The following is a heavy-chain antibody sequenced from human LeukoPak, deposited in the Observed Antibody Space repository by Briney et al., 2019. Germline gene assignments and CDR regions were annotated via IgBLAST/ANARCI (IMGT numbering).Heavy chain of an antibody. Sequence: SETLSLTCAVYGGSFSGYYWSWIRQPPGKGLEWIGEINHSGSTNYNPSLKSRVTISVDTSKNQFSLKLSSVTAADTAVYYCARGASYYYDSSGYYHYYYYYYMDVWGKGTTVTVSS. D-gene: IGHD3-22*01. CDR1: GGSFSGYY. CDR3: ARGASYYYDSSGYYHYYYYYYMDV. CDR2: INHSGST. V-gene: IGHV4-34*01. J-gene: IGHJ6*03.